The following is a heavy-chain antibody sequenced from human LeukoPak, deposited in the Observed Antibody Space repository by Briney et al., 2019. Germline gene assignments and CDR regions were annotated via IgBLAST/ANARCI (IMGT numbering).Heavy chain of an antibody. CDR3: ARHSEGPRGYSQFEDAFDI. D-gene: IGHD5-18*01. V-gene: IGHV5-51*01. J-gene: IGHJ3*02. CDR2: IYPGDSDT. CDR1: GYSFTSYW. Sequence: RGESLKISCKGSGYSFTSYWIGWVRQMPGKGLEWMGIIYPGDSDTRYSPSFQGQVTISADKSISTAYLQWSSLKASDTATYYCARHSEGPRGYSQFEDAFDIWGQGTMVTVSS.